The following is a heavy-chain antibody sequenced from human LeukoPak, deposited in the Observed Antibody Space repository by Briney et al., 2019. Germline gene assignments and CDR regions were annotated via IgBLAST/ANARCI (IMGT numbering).Heavy chain of an antibody. CDR2: IKQDGSEK. V-gene: IGHV3-7*01. D-gene: IGHD2-2*01. J-gene: IGHJ4*02. Sequence: GGSLRLSCAASGFTCSNYWMSWVRQIPGKGLEWEANIKQDGSEKYYVDSVKGRFTISRDSAKNSLYLQMNSLRAEDTAVYYCARGPLGFCSTNSCPFDYWGQGTLVTVSS. CDR1: GFTCSNYW. CDR3: ARGPLGFCSTNSCPFDY.